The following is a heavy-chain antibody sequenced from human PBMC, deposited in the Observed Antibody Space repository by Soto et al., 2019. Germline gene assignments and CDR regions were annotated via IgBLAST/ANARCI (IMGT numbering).Heavy chain of an antibody. Sequence: APVKGSCKASGGTFSSYAISWVRQAPGQGVEWMGGIIPIFGTANYAQKFQGRVTITADESTSTAYMELSSLRSEDTAVYYCARAHYYDSSGYYPARVFYYFGYWGQGTLVTVSS. CDR2: IIPIFGTA. D-gene: IGHD3-22*01. V-gene: IGHV1-69*13. CDR1: GGTFSSYA. CDR3: ARAHYYDSSGYYPARVFYYFGY. J-gene: IGHJ4*02.